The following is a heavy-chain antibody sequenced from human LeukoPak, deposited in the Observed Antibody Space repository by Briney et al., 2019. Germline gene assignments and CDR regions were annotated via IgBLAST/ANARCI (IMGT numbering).Heavy chain of an antibody. CDR1: GGSINSYY. D-gene: IGHD6-13*01. V-gene: IGHV4-59*01. J-gene: IGHJ4*02. Sequence: SETLSLTCTVSGGSINSYYWSWIRQPPGKGLEWIGYIYYSGSTNYNPSLKSRVTISVDTSKNQFSLKLSSVTAADTAIYYCARGVVAAAGRTFDFWGQGTLVTVSS. CDR2: IYYSGST. CDR3: ARGVVAAAGRTFDF.